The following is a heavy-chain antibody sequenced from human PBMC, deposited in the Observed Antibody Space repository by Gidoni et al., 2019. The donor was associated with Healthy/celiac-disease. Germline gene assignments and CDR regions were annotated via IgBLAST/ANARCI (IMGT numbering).Heavy chain of an antibody. J-gene: IGHJ5*02. V-gene: IGHV3-66*02. CDR1: GFTVSSNY. CDR3: ARDRDDNWFDP. CDR2: IYSGGST. Sequence: EVPLVESGGGLVQPGGSLRLSCAASGFTVSSNYMSWVRQAPGKGMEWVSVIYSGGSTYDADSVKGRFTISRDNSKNTLYLQMNSLRAEDTAVYYCARDRDDNWFDPWGQGTLVTVSS. D-gene: IGHD3-10*01.